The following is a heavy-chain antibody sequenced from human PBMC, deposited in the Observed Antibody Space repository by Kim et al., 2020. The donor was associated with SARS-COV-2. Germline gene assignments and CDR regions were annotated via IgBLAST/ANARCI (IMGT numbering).Heavy chain of an antibody. CDR3: TRVSYYYGSGSKTHYYYYGMDV. Sequence: GGSLRLSCTASGFTFGDYAMSWFRQAPGKGLEWVGFIRSKAYGGTTEYAASVKGRFTISRDDSKSIAYLQMNSLKTEDTAVYYCTRVSYYYGSGSKTHYYYYGMDVWGQGTTVTVSS. CDR1: GFTFGDYA. D-gene: IGHD3-10*01. J-gene: IGHJ6*02. V-gene: IGHV3-49*03. CDR2: IRSKAYGGTT.